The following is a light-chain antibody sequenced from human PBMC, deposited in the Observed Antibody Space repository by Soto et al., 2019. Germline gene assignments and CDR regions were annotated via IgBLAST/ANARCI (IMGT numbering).Light chain of an antibody. CDR1: QSVSSSY. CDR2: GAS. CDR3: QQYGSTLPWT. Sequence: EIVLTQSPGTLSLSPGERATLSCRASQSVSSSYLAWYQQKPGQAPRLLIYGASSRATGIPDRFSGSGSGTDFTPTISRLQPEDFAVYYCQQYGSTLPWTFGQGTKVEIK. V-gene: IGKV3-20*01. J-gene: IGKJ1*01.